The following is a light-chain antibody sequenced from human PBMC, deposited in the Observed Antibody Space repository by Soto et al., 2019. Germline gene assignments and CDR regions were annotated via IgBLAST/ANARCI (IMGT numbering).Light chain of an antibody. Sequence: QSVLTQPPSASGTPGQTVTISCSGSSSNIGRNPVHWYQQLPGRAPKLVIHINNQRPLGVPDRLSGSKSGTSASLAISGLQSEDEAVYYCAQWDDSLNAWVFGGGTKLTAL. J-gene: IGLJ3*02. V-gene: IGLV1-44*01. CDR3: AQWDDSLNAWV. CDR1: SSNIGRNP. CDR2: INN.